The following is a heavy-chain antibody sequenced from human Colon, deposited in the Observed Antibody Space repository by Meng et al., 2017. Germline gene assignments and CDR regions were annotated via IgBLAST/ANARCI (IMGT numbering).Heavy chain of an antibody. CDR2: IFHSGST. D-gene: IGHD3-3*01. CDR3: AAIFGLGPGY. Sequence: LQMWGPGRLMPPGPPPLSSDFPGVSINRSDWWSWVRQPPGKGLEWIAEIFHSGSTNYKSSLKSRATISVDRSKNQFSLKLNSVTAADTAVYYCAAIFGLGPGYWGQGTLVTVSS. CDR1: GVSINRSDW. J-gene: IGHJ4*02. V-gene: IGHV4-4*03.